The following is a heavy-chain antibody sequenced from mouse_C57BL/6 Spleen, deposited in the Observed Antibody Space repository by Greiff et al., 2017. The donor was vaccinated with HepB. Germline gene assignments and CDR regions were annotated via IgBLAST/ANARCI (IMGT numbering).Heavy chain of an antibody. CDR2: ISDGGSYT. J-gene: IGHJ2*01. CDR3: ARGVVARYFDY. CDR1: GFTFSSYA. Sequence: EVKVVESGGGLVKPGGSLKLSCAASGFTFSSYAMSWVRQTPEKRLEWVATISDGGSYTYYPDNVKGRFTIARDNAKNNLYLQMSHLKSEDTAMYYCARGVVARYFDYWGQGTTLTVSS. D-gene: IGHD1-1*01. V-gene: IGHV5-4*03.